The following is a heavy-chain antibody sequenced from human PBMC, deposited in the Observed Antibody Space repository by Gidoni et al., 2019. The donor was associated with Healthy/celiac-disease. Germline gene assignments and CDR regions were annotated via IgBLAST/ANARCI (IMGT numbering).Heavy chain of an antibody. Sequence: QVQLQESASGLLKPSETLSLTCTVSGGSISSYYWSWFRQSPGKGLVWIGYIYYSGSTNYNSSLKSRVTISVDTSKNQVSLKLSSVTAADTAVYYCARQGGSGWYDYWGQGTLVTVSS. D-gene: IGHD6-19*01. CDR3: ARQGGSGWYDY. V-gene: IGHV4-59*08. J-gene: IGHJ4*02. CDR2: IYYSGST. CDR1: GGSISSYY.